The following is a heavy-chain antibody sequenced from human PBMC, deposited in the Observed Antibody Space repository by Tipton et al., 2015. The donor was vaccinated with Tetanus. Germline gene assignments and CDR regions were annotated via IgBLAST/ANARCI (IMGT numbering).Heavy chain of an antibody. CDR1: GFSFASYG. V-gene: IGHV3-33*01. CDR3: ASGSTLDY. D-gene: IGHD6-25*01. CDR2: IFDDGSST. Sequence: SLRLSCAASGFSFASYGMHWVRQAPGKGLEWMATIFDDGSSTYYADSVKGRYSISRDNSKNSVYLQMSSLRGDDTAVYYCASGSTLDYWGQGALVSVSS. J-gene: IGHJ4*02.